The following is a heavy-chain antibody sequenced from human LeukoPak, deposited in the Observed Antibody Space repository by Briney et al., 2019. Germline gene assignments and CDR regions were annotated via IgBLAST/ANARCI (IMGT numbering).Heavy chain of an antibody. CDR1: GNTFTGYY. D-gene: IGHD3-22*01. J-gene: IGHJ4*02. CDR2: INPNSGGT. Sequence: ASVKVSCKASGNTFTGYYMHWVRQAPGQGLGWMGWINPNSGGTNYAQNFQGRATMTRDTSISTAYMELSRLRSDDTAVYYCATRNSDSSGYYPNYWGQGTLVTVSS. CDR3: ATRNSDSSGYYPNY. V-gene: IGHV1-2*02.